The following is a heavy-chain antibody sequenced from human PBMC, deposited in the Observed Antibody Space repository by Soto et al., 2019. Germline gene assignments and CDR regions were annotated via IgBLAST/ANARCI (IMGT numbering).Heavy chain of an antibody. CDR2: ISAYNGNT. CDR3: AREEGYSSSWYPRGPGGVYYYGMDV. CDR1: GYTFTSYG. Sequence: ASVKVSCKASGYTFTSYGISWVRQAPGRGLEWMGWISAYNGNTNYAQKLQGRVTMTTDTSTSTAYMELRSLRSDDTAVYYCAREEGYSSSWYPRGPGGVYYYGMDVWGQGTTVTVSS. V-gene: IGHV1-18*01. D-gene: IGHD6-13*01. J-gene: IGHJ6*02.